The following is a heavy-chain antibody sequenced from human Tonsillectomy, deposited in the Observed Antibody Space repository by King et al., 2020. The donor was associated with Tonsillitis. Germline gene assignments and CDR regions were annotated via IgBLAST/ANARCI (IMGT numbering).Heavy chain of an antibody. CDR1: GGSISSDTYY. V-gene: IGHV4-39*01. Sequence: LQLQESGPGLVKPSETLSLTCTVSGGSISSDTYYWGWIRQPPEKGLEWIGSMYYSGSTYYNPSFESRVTISVDTSKNQFSLKLTSVTAADTAVYYCVRHFSSGWVYHYGLGVWGQGTAVPVSS. J-gene: IGHJ6*02. CDR2: MYYSGST. CDR3: VRHFSSGWVYHYGLGV. D-gene: IGHD6-19*01.